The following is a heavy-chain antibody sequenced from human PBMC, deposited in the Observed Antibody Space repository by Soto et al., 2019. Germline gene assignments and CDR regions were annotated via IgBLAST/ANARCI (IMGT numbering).Heavy chain of an antibody. V-gene: IGHV3-30-3*01. CDR3: AREPTEYYFDY. CDR1: AFSFSTYA. Sequence: GGSLRLSCAASAFSFSTYAMHWVRQAPGKGLEWVAVISYDGSNKYYTDSVKGRFTISRDNSKNMLYLQMNSLRGEDTAVYYCAREPTEYYFDYWGQGTLVTVSS. D-gene: IGHD1-1*01. CDR2: ISYDGSNK. J-gene: IGHJ4*02.